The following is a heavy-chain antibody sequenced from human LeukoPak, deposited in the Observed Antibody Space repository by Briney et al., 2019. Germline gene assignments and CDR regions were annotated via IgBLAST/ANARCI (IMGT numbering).Heavy chain of an antibody. D-gene: IGHD2-8*01. CDR2: INSDGSIT. CDR1: GFTFSSHW. J-gene: IGHJ4*02. CDR3: ARDLYGVCHFDY. Sequence: GGSLRLSCAASGFTFSSHWMHWVRRAPGKGLVWVSRINSDGSITTYADSVKGRFTISRDYAKNTLYLQMNSLRAEDTAVYYCARDLYGVCHFDYWGQGTLVTVSS. V-gene: IGHV3-74*03.